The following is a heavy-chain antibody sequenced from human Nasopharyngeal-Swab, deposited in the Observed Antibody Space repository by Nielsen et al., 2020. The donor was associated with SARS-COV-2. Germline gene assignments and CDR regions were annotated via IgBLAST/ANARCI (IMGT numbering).Heavy chain of an antibody. D-gene: IGHD5-18*01. V-gene: IGHV3-30*02. CDR1: GFTFSSYG. CDR3: AKDRDTAMGYYFDY. Sequence: GESLKISCAASGFTFSSYGMHWVRQAPGKGLEWVAVIWYDGSNKYYADSVKGRFTISGDNSKNTLYLQMNSLRAEDTAVYYCAKDRDTAMGYYFDYWGQGTLVTVSS. CDR2: IWYDGSNK. J-gene: IGHJ4*02.